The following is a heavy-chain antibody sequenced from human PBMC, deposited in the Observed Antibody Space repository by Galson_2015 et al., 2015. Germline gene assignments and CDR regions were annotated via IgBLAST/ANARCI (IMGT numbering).Heavy chain of an antibody. CDR3: ARDFGSRKWLPIDWYFDL. CDR2: ISYDGSTK. D-gene: IGHD5-24*01. Sequence: SLRLSCAASGFTFSSYAMHWVRQAPGKGLERVAVISYDGSTKYYADSVKGRFTISRDNSKNTLYLQMNSLRAEDTAVYYCARDFGSRKWLPIDWYFDLWGRGTLVTVSS. V-gene: IGHV3-30-3*01. J-gene: IGHJ2*01. CDR1: GFTFSSYA.